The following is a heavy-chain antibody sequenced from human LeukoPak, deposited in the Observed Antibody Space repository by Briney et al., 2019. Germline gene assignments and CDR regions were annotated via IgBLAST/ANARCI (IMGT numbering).Heavy chain of an antibody. V-gene: IGHV3-48*03. Sequence: GGSLRLSCAASGFTFSNFGLNWVRQAPGKGLQWVSFISSTGITKYYADSVRGRFTISRDNTRNTLYLQMSSLRAEDTAVYYCARDLVSGAYTFDTWGQGTVVTVSS. CDR1: GFTFSNFG. J-gene: IGHJ3*02. D-gene: IGHD3-16*01. CDR3: ARDLVSGAYTFDT. CDR2: ISSTGITK.